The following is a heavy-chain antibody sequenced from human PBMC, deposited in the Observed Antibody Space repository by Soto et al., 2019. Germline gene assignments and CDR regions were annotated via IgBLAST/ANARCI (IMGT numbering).Heavy chain of an antibody. CDR1: GFTFSNAW. CDR2: IKSKTDGGTT. V-gene: IGHV3-15*01. Sequence: EVQLVESGGGLVKPGGSLRLSCAASGFTFSNAWMSWVRQAPGKGLEWVGRIKSKTDGGTTDYAAPVKGRFTISRDDSKNTLYLQMNNLKTEDTAVYYCTTGIYGDYVKDYWGQGTLVTVSS. D-gene: IGHD4-17*01. J-gene: IGHJ4*02. CDR3: TTGIYGDYVKDY.